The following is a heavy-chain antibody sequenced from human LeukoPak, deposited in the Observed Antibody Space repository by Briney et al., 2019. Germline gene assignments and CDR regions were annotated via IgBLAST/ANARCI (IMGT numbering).Heavy chain of an antibody. Sequence: GGSLRLSCAASGFPFSSYSMTWVRQAPGKGLEWVANIKPDGTTKFYVDSVKGRFTISRDNALNSLYLQMNSLRAEDTAVYYCARVEALAVAGTAGFDYWGQGTLVTVSS. CDR3: ARVEALAVAGTAGFDY. D-gene: IGHD6-19*01. J-gene: IGHJ4*02. CDR1: GFPFSSYS. CDR2: IKPDGTTK. V-gene: IGHV3-7*01.